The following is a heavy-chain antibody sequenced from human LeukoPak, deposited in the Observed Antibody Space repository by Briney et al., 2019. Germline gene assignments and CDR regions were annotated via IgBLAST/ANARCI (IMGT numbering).Heavy chain of an antibody. J-gene: IGHJ6*03. CDR3: ARDGYRYNYMDV. V-gene: IGHV3-53*01. CDR1: GFTVSSNF. D-gene: IGHD5-24*01. CDR2: LYDGGTT. Sequence: PGGSLRLSCAASGFTVSSNFMSWVRQAPGKGLEWVSVLYDGGTTQYADSVKGRFTISRDNSKNTVYLQMNSLTVEDTAVYFCARDGYRYNYMDVWGKGTTVTVSS.